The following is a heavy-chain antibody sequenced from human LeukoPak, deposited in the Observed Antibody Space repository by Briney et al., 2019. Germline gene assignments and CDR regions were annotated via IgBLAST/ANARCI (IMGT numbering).Heavy chain of an antibody. D-gene: IGHD3-22*01. V-gene: IGHV4-38-2*02. CDR3: AREKSSSYGLAQH. CDR1: GYSISSAYY. J-gene: IGHJ1*01. CDR2: IYHSGST. Sequence: PSETLSLTCTVSGYSISSAYYWGWIRQPPGKGLEWIGSIYHSGSTYYNPSLKSRVTMSVDTSENQLSLKLSSVTAADTAVYYCAREKSSSYGLAQHWGQGTLVTVSS.